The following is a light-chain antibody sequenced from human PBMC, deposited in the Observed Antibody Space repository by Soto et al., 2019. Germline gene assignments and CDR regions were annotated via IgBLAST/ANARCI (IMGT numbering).Light chain of an antibody. CDR1: SSDVGGYNY. CDR3: SSYTSSSTPDV. Sequence: QSALTQPASVSGSPGQSITISCTGTSSDVGGYNYVSWYQQHPGKAPKLMIYDVSNRPSGVYNRFSGSKSGNTASLTISGLQAEDEADYDGSSYTSSSTPDVFGTGTKLTVL. V-gene: IGLV2-14*01. J-gene: IGLJ1*01. CDR2: DVS.